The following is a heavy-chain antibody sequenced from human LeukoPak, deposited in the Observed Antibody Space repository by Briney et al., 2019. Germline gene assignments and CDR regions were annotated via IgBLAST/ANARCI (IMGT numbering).Heavy chain of an antibody. J-gene: IGHJ3*02. CDR2: IYYSGST. Sequence: SETLSLTCTVSGVSISSYYWSWIRQPPGKGLEWIGYIYYSGSTNYNPSLKSRVTISVDTSKNQFSLKLSSVTAADTAVYYCARLRDYDDAFDIWGQGTMVTVSS. V-gene: IGHV4-59*01. CDR1: GVSISSYY. D-gene: IGHD4-17*01. CDR3: ARLRDYDDAFDI.